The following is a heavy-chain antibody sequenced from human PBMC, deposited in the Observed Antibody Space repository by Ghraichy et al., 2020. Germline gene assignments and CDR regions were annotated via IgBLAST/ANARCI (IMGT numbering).Heavy chain of an antibody. D-gene: IGHD3-3*01. Sequence: SETLSLTCTVSGGSISSSSYYWGWIRQPPGKGLEWIGSIYYSGSTYYNPSLKSRVTISVDTSKNQFSLKLSSVTAADTAVYYCARRDYDFWSGYEYWYSDLWGRGTLVTVSS. CDR3: ARRDYDFWSGYEYWYSDL. V-gene: IGHV4-39*01. J-gene: IGHJ2*01. CDR1: GGSISSSSYY. CDR2: IYYSGST.